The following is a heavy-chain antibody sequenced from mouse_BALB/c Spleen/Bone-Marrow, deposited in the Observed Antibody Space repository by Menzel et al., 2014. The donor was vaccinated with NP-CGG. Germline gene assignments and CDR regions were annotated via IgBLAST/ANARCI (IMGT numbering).Heavy chain of an antibody. Sequence: EVKLQESGGGLVQPGGSLKLSCAASGFDFSRYWMSWVRQVPGKGLEWIGEINPDSSTINYTPSLKDKFIISRDNAKNTLYLQMSKVRSEDTAIYYCARPFFYCGSSQAFAYWGQGTLVTVSA. CDR2: INPDSSTI. CDR1: GFDFSRYW. D-gene: IGHD1-1*01. V-gene: IGHV4-1*02. CDR3: ARPFFYCGSSQAFAY. J-gene: IGHJ3*01.